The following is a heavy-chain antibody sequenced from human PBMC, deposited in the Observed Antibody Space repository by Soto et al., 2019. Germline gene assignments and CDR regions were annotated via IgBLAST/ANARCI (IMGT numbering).Heavy chain of an antibody. D-gene: IGHD6-13*01. CDR3: AGNRGISAAGTQGWFDP. CDR2: IYYSGHT. J-gene: IGHJ5*02. CDR1: CGSISISDYY. Sequence: PSETLSLTCTLSCGSISISDYYWGWIRQPPGKGLEWIGSIYYSGHTYFNVSLKSRVSISIDTSKNQFSLTLSSMTAADTAIYYCAGNRGISAAGTQGWFDPWGQGTLVTVSS. V-gene: IGHV4-39*01.